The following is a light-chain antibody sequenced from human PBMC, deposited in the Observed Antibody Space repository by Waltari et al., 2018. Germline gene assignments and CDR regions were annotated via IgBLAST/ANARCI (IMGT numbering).Light chain of an antibody. J-gene: IGKJ1*01. CDR3: QQYYNTPPT. Sequence: DIVMTQSPDSLTVSPCGRATITCRSSQSVSDHVNNKNYLAWYRQKAGQPPKLLISWASTREFGVPDRFSGSGSGTEFTLTISSLQSEDVAVYYCQQYYNTPPTFGQGTKVEIK. V-gene: IGKV4-1*01. CDR1: QSVSDHVNNKNY. CDR2: WAS.